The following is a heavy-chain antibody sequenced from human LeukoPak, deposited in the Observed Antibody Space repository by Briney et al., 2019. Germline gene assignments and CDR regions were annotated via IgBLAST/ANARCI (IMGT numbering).Heavy chain of an antibody. J-gene: IGHJ6*02. CDR1: GYTFTSYG. Sequence: ASVKVSCKPSGYTFTSYGISWVRQAPGQGLEWMGWMSPNSDATNYAQKFQGRVTMTRDTSISTAYMDLSRLRSDDTAVYYCARVVQGVIGSPYYGMDVWGQGTTVTVSS. V-gene: IGHV1-2*02. CDR2: MSPNSDAT. CDR3: ARVVQGVIGSPYYGMDV. D-gene: IGHD3-10*01.